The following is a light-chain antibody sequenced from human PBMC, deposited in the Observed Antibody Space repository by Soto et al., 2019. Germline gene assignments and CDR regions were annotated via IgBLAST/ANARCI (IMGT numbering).Light chain of an antibody. J-gene: IGKJ2*01. CDR2: SAS. CDR3: QQYGNSPPYT. Sequence: EIVLTQSPGILSLSPGERATLSCRASQSVSSSYLAWYQQKPGQAPRLLIYSASNRATGIPDRFSASGSKTNFTLPISRLEPEDFAVYYCQQYGNSPPYTFGQGTKLEIK. CDR1: QSVSSSY. V-gene: IGKV3-20*01.